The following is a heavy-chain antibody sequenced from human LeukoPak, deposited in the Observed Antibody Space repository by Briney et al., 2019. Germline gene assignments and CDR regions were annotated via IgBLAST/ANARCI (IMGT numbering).Heavy chain of an antibody. CDR3: ARDHYDFWSGYYPGVHYFDY. CDR1: GFTFSSYS. Sequence: GGSLRLSCTASGFTFSSYSMNWVRQAPGKGLEWVSSISSSSSYIYYADSVKGRFTISRDNAKNSLYLQMNSLRDEDTAVYYCARDHYDFWSGYYPGVHYFDYWGQGTLVTVSS. V-gene: IGHV3-21*01. CDR2: ISSSSSYI. J-gene: IGHJ4*02. D-gene: IGHD3-3*01.